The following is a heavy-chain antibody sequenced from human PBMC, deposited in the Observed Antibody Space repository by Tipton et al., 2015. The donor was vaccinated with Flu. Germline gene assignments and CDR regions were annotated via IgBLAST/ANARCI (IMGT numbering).Heavy chain of an antibody. CDR1: GYSFTGYY. V-gene: IGHV1-2*02. CDR2: MNPNSGAT. Sequence: QVQLVQSGAEVKRPGASVKVSCKASGYSFTGYYIHWVRQAPGQGLEWMGWMNPNSGATHYAQKLQGRVTMTRDTSITTAYMDLSSLRSDDTATYYCARGGYDYFWGSYDYWGQGTLVTVSS. CDR3: ARGGYDYFWGSYDY. J-gene: IGHJ4*02. D-gene: IGHD3-16*01.